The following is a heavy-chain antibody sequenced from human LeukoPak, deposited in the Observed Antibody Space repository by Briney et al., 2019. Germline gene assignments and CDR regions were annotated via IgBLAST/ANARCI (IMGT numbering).Heavy chain of an antibody. CDR2: IYGGDIA. CDR3: AKDLCIAARPVFEY. J-gene: IGHJ4*02. Sequence: GGSLRLSCAASGFSVSSNYMSWVRQAPGKGLEWVSVIYGGDIAAYADSVKGRFTISRDNSKNTLYLQMNSLRADDTAVYFCAKDLCIAARPVFEYWGQGTLVTVSS. V-gene: IGHV3-53*01. D-gene: IGHD6-6*01. CDR1: GFSVSSNY.